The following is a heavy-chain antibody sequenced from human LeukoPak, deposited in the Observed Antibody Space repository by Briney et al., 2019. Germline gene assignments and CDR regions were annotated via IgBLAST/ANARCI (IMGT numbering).Heavy chain of an antibody. J-gene: IGHJ6*04. CDR2: IIPIFGTA. CDR3: ARLYGGSGSYPYYGMDV. CDR1: GGTFGSYA. Sequence: SVKVSCKASGGTFGSYAISWVRQAPGQGLEWMGGIIPIFGTANYAQKFQGRVTITADESTSTAYMELSSLRSEDTAVYYCARLYGGSGSYPYYGMDVWGKGTTVTVSS. V-gene: IGHV1-69*01. D-gene: IGHD3-10*01.